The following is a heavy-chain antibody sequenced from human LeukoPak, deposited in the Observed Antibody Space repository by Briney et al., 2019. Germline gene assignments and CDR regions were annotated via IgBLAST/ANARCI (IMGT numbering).Heavy chain of an antibody. V-gene: IGHV1-2*06. J-gene: IGHJ5*02. CDR2: INPNCGGT. Sequence: ASVKVSCKASGYTFTGYYMHWVRQAPGQGLEWMGRINPNCGGTNYAQKFQGRVTMTRDTSISTAYMELSRLRSDDTAVYYCARTTVTTNWFDPWGQGTLVTVSS. CDR3: ARTTVTTNWFDP. CDR1: GYTFTGYY. D-gene: IGHD4-11*01.